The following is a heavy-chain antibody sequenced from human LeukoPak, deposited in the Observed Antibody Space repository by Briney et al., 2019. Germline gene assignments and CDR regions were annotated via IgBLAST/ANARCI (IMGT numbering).Heavy chain of an antibody. CDR1: GGSIRGSSYY. V-gene: IGHV4-39*01. CDR3: ARHAGSYYAYNFDY. J-gene: IGHJ4*02. CDR2: IYYSGST. Sequence: SETLSLTCTVSGGSIRGSSYYWGWIPQPPGKGLEWIGSIYYSGSTNYKPSLRSRVTISVDTSKNQFSLKLSSVTAADTAVYYCARHAGSYYAYNFDYWGQGTLVTVSS. D-gene: IGHD3-22*01.